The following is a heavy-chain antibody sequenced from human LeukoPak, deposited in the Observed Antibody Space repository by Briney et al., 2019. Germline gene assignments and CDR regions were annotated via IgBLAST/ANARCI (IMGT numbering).Heavy chain of an antibody. D-gene: IGHD6-19*01. V-gene: IGHV1-18*01. CDR3: ARAGMQSTGFPDY. CDR1: GYTFATYG. J-gene: IGHJ4*02. Sequence: GGSVKVSCKASGYTFATYGVTWVRQAPGQGLEWMGWISNYNGNTIYGQKFQGRVTMTADTSTSTAYMEVRSLRSDDTAVYYCARAGMQSTGFPDYWGQGTLVTVSS. CDR2: ISNYNGNT.